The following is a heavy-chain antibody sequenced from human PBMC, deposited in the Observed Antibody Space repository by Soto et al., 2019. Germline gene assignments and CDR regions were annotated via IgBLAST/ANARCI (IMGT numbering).Heavy chain of an antibody. D-gene: IGHD5-18*01. CDR1: GFTFSSYG. CDR3: VSDRGYGHASVPYS. J-gene: IGHJ4*02. V-gene: IGHV3-30*03. Sequence: QAQLVESGGGVVQPGRSLRLSCAASGFTFSSYGMHSVRQAPGTGLEWVAVISYDGGLQHYADSVKGRFTISRDNSKNMVLLQMNSLRAEDTAVYYCVSDRGYGHASVPYSWGQGTLVSVSS. CDR2: ISYDGGLQ.